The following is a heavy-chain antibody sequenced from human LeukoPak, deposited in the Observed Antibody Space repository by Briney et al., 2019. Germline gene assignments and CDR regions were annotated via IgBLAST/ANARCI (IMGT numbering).Heavy chain of an antibody. CDR1: GYTLTELS. CDR3: ATVFEAAAGFDY. CDR2: FDPEDGET. J-gene: IGHJ4*02. Sequence: ASVKVSCKVSGYTLTELSMHWVRQAPRKGLEWMGGFDPEDGETIYAQKFQGRVTMTEDTSTDTAYMELSSLRSEDTAVYYCATVFEAAAGFDYWGQGTLVTVSS. V-gene: IGHV1-24*01. D-gene: IGHD6-13*01.